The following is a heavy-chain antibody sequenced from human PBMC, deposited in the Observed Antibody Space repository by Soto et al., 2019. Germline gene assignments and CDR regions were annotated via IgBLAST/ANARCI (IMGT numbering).Heavy chain of an antibody. CDR2: IVVGSGNT. D-gene: IGHD3-10*01. CDR3: AAGITMVRGVMAY. V-gene: IGHV1-58*01. J-gene: IGHJ4*02. CDR1: GFTFTSSA. Sequence: SVKVSCKASGFTFTSSAVQLVRQARGQRLEWIGWIVVGSGNTNYAQKFQERVTITRDMSTSTAYMELSSLRSEDTAVYYCAAGITMVRGVMAYWGQGTLVTVSS.